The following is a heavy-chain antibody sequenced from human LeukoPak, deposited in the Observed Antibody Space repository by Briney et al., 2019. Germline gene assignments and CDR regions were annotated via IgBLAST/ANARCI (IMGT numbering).Heavy chain of an antibody. D-gene: IGHD5-24*01. J-gene: IGHJ4*02. Sequence: PGGSLRLSCAASGFTFSSYEMNWVRQAPGKGLEWVSYISSSGSTIYYADSVKGRFTISRDNAKNSLYLQMNSLRPEDTAVYYCAKDDAWLQYGNWGRGTLVTVSS. CDR1: GFTFSSYE. V-gene: IGHV3-48*03. CDR3: AKDDAWLQYGN. CDR2: ISSSGSTI.